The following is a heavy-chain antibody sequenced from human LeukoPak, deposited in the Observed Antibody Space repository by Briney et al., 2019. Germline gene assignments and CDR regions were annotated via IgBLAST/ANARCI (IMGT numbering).Heavy chain of an antibody. Sequence: GGSLRLSCAASGFTFSSYEMNWVRQAPGKGLEWVSYISSSGSTIYYADSVKGRFTISRDNAKNSLYLQMNSLRAEDTAVYYCARGGTYYYDSSGYYYWGQGTLVTVSS. D-gene: IGHD3-22*01. CDR2: ISSSGSTI. J-gene: IGHJ4*02. CDR3: ARGGTYYYDSSGYYY. V-gene: IGHV3-48*03. CDR1: GFTFSSYE.